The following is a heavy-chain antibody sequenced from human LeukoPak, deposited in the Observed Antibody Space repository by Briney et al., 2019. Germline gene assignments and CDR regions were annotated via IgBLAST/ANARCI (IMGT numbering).Heavy chain of an antibody. D-gene: IGHD6-13*01. J-gene: IGHJ5*02. CDR2: ISGSGGST. CDR1: GFTFSSYA. V-gene: IGHV3-23*01. CDR3: AKAGGGRYSSSWYNWFDP. Sequence: GGSLRLSCAASGFTFSSYAMSWVRQAPGKGLEWVSAISGSGGSTYYADSVKGRFTISRDNSKNTLYLQMNSLRAEDTAVYYCAKAGGGRYSSSWYNWFDPWGQGTLVTVSS.